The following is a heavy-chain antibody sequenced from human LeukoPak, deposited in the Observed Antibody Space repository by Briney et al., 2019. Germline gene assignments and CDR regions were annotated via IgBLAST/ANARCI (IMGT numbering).Heavy chain of an antibody. J-gene: IGHJ5*02. CDR3: ARQVGYSSSWYVGWFDP. Sequence: SETLSLTCTVSGGSISRGDYYWSWIRQPPGKGLEWIGYIYYSGSTYYNPSLKSRVTISVDTSKNQFSLKLSSVTAADTAVYYCARQVGYSSSWYVGWFDPWGQGTLVTVSS. CDR1: GGSISRGDYY. CDR2: IYYSGST. V-gene: IGHV4-30-4*08. D-gene: IGHD6-13*01.